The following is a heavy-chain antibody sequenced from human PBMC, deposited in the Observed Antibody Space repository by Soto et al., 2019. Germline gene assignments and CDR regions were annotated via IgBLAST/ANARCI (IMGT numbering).Heavy chain of an antibody. V-gene: IGHV4-61*01. J-gene: IGHJ5*02. D-gene: IGHD1-7*01. CDR2: IYYSGSA. CDR1: GDSVTSVSYY. CDR3: ARGTGNWNYGWFDP. Sequence: SDTLSLTCPFSGDSVTSVSYYLSWIRQPPGKGLEWIGYIYYSGSADYNPSLGSRVTISIDTSKNQFSLKLTSVTAADTAVYYCARGTGNWNYGWFDPWGQGTLVTVSS.